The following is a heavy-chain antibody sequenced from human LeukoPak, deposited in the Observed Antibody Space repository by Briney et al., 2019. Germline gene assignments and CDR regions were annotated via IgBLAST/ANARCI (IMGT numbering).Heavy chain of an antibody. CDR1: GGSISSYY. CDR2: IYYSGST. D-gene: IGHD3-10*01. Sequence: SETLSLTCTVSGGSISSYYWSWIRRPPGKELEWIGYIYYSGSTNYNPSLKSRVTISVDTSKNQFSLKLSSVTAADTAVYYCARGYYGSGSYYLIDYWGQGTLVTVSS. V-gene: IGHV4-59*01. J-gene: IGHJ4*02. CDR3: ARGYYGSGSYYLIDY.